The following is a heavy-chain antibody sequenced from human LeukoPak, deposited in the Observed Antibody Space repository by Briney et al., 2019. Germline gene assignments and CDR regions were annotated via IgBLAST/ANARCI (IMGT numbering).Heavy chain of an antibody. Sequence: GESLKISCMGSGYSFTTDSTVWVRQMPGKGLEWMGIIYPGDSDTRYSPSFQGQVTISADKSINTAYLQWSSLKASDSAMYYCARLSIVGATLNFFDYWGQGTLVTVSS. CDR1: GYSFTTDS. J-gene: IGHJ4*02. CDR2: IYPGDSDT. CDR3: ARLSIVGATLNFFDY. D-gene: IGHD1-26*01. V-gene: IGHV5-51*01.